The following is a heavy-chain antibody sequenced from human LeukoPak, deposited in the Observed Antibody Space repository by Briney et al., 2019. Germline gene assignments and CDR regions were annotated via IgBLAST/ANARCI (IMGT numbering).Heavy chain of an antibody. V-gene: IGHV4-61*02. J-gene: IGHJ4*02. D-gene: IGHD3-3*01. Sequence: SETLSLTCTVSGGSISSGSYYWSWIRQPAGKGLEWIGRIYTSGSTNYNPSLKSRGTISVDTSKNQFSLKLSSVTAADTAVYYCAREVGYYDFWSGSYFDYWGQGTLVTVSS. CDR2: IYTSGST. CDR1: GGSISSGSYY. CDR3: AREVGYYDFWSGSYFDY.